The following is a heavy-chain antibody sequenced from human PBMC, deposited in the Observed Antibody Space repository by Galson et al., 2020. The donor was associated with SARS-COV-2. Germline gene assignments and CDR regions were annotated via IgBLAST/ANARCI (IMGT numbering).Heavy chain of an antibody. CDR2: INSDGGVT. D-gene: IGHD1-26*01. CDR1: GFTLSNHW. V-gene: IGHV3-74*03. J-gene: IGHJ4*02. CDR3: VRLSSGSYSEYFDY. Sequence: GESLKISCAASGFTLSNHWMHWVRQGPGKGLVWVSRINSDGGVTTYADSVKGRFTISRDNAKNTLSLQMHSLRAEDTAIYYCVRLSSGSYSEYFDYWGQGTPVTVSS.